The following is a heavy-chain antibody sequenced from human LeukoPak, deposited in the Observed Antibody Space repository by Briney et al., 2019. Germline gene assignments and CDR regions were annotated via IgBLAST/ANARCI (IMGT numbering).Heavy chain of an antibody. Sequence: GGSLRLSCAASGFRFSGYGMHWVRQAPGKGLEWAAFIGYDGNKIYYADSVKGRFTISRDNAKNSLYLQMNSLRAEDTAVYYCAELGITMIGGVWGKGTTVTISS. CDR3: AELGITMIGGV. D-gene: IGHD3-10*02. J-gene: IGHJ6*04. V-gene: IGHV3-30*02. CDR2: IGYDGNKI. CDR1: GFRFSGYG.